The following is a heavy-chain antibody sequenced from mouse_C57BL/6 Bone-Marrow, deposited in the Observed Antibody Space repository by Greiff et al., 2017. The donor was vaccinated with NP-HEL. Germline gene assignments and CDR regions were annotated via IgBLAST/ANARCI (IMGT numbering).Heavy chain of an antibody. D-gene: IGHD6-1*01. CDR1: GFSLTSYG. J-gene: IGHJ2*01. CDR2: IWGVGST. V-gene: IGHV2-6*01. CDR3: SSEGRGDY. Sequence: VQLQQSGPGLVAPSQSLSITCTVSGFSLTSYGVDWVRQSPGKGLEWLGVIWGVGSTNYNSALKSRLSIGKDNSKSQIFLKMNSLQTDDQAMYYCSSEGRGDYWGQGTTLTVSS.